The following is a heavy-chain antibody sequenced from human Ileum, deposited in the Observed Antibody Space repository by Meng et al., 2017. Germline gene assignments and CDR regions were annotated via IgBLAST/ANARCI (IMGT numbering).Heavy chain of an antibody. V-gene: IGHV1-69*06. D-gene: IGHD3-10*01. Sequence: GLLVQLGVVGKKPGSSGKCSGMSSGATFSSYAISWVRQAPGQELERMGGFIPIFGTANYAQKFQGRVTITADKSTSTAYMELSSLRSEDTAVYYCARGSLWFGELTAQDYWGQGTLVTVSS. J-gene: IGHJ4*02. CDR2: FIPIFGTA. CDR3: ARGSLWFGELTAQDY. CDR1: GATFSSYA.